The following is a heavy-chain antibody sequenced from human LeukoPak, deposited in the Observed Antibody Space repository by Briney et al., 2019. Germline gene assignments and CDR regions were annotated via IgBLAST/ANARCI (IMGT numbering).Heavy chain of an antibody. D-gene: IGHD5-24*01. J-gene: IGHJ4*02. CDR1: GFIVSTNY. CDR3: ARGRDGYNPYFDY. V-gene: IGHV3-66*01. CDR2: IYSGGAT. Sequence: GGSLRLSCAASGFIVSTNYVTWVRQAPGKGLEWVSGIYSGGATYYADSVKGRFTISRDNSKNTLYLQMNSLRAEDTAVYYCARGRDGYNPYFDYWGQGTLVTVSS.